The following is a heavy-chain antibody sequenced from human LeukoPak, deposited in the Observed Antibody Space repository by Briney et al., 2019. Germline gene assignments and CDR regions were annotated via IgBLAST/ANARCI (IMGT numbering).Heavy chain of an antibody. D-gene: IGHD6-25*01. J-gene: IGHJ4*02. CDR2: IYPGDSGT. V-gene: IGHV5-51*01. CDR1: GYRLTSYW. CDR3: ARIFSSGVFDY. Sequence: GESLKISCKTSGYRLTSYWIGWVRQMPGKRLEWMGIIYPGDSGTRYSPSFQGQVTISADKSISTAYLQWSSLQASDTAIYYCARIFSSGVFDYWGQGTLVTVSS.